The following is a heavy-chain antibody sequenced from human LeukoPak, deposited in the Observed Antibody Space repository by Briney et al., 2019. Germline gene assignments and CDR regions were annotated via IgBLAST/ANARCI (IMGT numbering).Heavy chain of an antibody. CDR3: ARDPLKYSYGPEPTHYFDY. J-gene: IGHJ4*02. D-gene: IGHD5-18*01. CDR1: GFTVSSNY. CDR2: ICSGGST. Sequence: GGSLRLSCAASGFTVSSNYMSWVRQAPGKGLEWVSVICSGGSTYYADSVKGRFTISRDNSKNTLYLQMNSLRAEDTAVYYCARDPLKYSYGPEPTHYFDYWGQGTLVTVSS. V-gene: IGHV3-66*01.